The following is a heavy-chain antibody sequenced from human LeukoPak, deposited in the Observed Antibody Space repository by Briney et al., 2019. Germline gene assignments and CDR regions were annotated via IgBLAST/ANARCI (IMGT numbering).Heavy chain of an antibody. D-gene: IGHD2-21*01. Sequence: ASVKVSCKASGYTFTSYDINWVRQATGQGLEWMGWMNPNSGNTGYAQKFQGRVTMTRNTSISTAYMELSSLRSEDTAAYYCARYWGPLPGAFDSWGQGTMVTVSS. J-gene: IGHJ3*02. CDR3: ARYWGPLPGAFDS. V-gene: IGHV1-8*01. CDR2: MNPNSGNT. CDR1: GYTFTSYD.